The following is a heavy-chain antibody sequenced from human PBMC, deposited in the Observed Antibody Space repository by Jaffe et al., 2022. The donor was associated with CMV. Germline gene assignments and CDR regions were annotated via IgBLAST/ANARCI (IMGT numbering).Heavy chain of an antibody. CDR1: GASISSYS. Sequence: QVQLQESGPGLVTPSETLSLTCAVSGASISSYSWSWIRQAPGKGLEYIGYFFYSGSTNYNPSLMSRVTMSVDTSKNHLSLTLRSVTAADTAVYYCATHGPYSNSYSHYFDSWGQGTLVTVSS. CDR3: ATHGPYSNSYSHYFDS. D-gene: IGHD4-4*01. J-gene: IGHJ4*02. V-gene: IGHV4-59*08. CDR2: FFYSGST.